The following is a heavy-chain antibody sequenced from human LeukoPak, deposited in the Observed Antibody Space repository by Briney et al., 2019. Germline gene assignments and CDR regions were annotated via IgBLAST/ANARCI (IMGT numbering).Heavy chain of an antibody. J-gene: IGHJ4*02. CDR1: GFTFSSYW. CDR3: ARAGDGYNSPTDY. Sequence: GGSLRLSCAASGFTFSSYWMSWVRQAPGKGLEWVSSISSSINIYYADSVKGRFTISRDNAKNSLYLQMNSLRAEDTAVYYCARAGDGYNSPTDYWGQGTLVTVSS. D-gene: IGHD5-24*01. CDR2: ISSSINI. V-gene: IGHV3-21*01.